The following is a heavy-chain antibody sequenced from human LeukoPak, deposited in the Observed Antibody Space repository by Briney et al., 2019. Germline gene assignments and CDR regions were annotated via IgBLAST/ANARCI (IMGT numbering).Heavy chain of an antibody. Sequence: GASVKVSCKASGGTFSSYAISWVRQAPGQGLEWMGGIIPIFGTANYAQKFQGRVTITADESTSTAYMELSSLRSEDTAVCYCARAPISQLRWFDPWGQGTLVTVSS. J-gene: IGHJ5*02. D-gene: IGHD1-1*01. CDR3: ARAPISQLRWFDP. CDR2: IIPIFGTA. V-gene: IGHV1-69*13. CDR1: GGTFSSYA.